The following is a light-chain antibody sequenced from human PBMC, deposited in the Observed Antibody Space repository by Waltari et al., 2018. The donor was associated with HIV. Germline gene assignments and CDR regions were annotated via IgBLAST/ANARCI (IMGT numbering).Light chain of an antibody. J-gene: IGKJ4*01. CDR3: QQYKDFPIT. Sequence: DIQMTQSPSARSATVGDRVTITCRSSQTSSRRLGWYQQKPGRAPKLLIYKASTLESGVPSRFSGSRSGTAFSLTISSLQPDDSATYYCQQYKDFPITFGAGTKVEIK. V-gene: IGKV1-5*03. CDR2: KAS. CDR1: QTSSRR.